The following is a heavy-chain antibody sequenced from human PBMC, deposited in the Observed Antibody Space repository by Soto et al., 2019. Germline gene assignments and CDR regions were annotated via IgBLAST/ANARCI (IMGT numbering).Heavy chain of an antibody. V-gene: IGHV4-30-4*01. Sequence: QVQLQESGPGLVTPSQTLSLTCTVSGASITSDDYYWSWIRQPPGKGLEYIAYIDHRGITYYNPSLQSRVTISLDTSKNQFSLNLTSVTAADTAVYYCARVQREAAMGHFDYWGQGSLFTVSS. J-gene: IGHJ4*02. CDR1: GASITSDDYY. D-gene: IGHD6-25*01. CDR3: ARVQREAAMGHFDY. CDR2: IDHRGIT.